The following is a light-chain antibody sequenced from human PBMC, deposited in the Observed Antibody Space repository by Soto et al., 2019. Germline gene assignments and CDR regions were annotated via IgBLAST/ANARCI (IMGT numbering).Light chain of an antibody. V-gene: IGKV1-5*03. CDR2: KAS. CDR3: QQYNSYLIT. CDR1: QSISSW. Sequence: DIPMTQSPSTLSASVGDRVTITCRASQSISSWLAWYQQKPGKAPNLLIYKASSLESGVPPRFSGSGSGTEFTLTISSLQPDDFATYYCQQYNSYLITFGQGTRLEIK. J-gene: IGKJ5*01.